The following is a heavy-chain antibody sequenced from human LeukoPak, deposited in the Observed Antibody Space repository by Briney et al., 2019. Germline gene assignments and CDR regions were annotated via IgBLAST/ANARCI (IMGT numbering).Heavy chain of an antibody. J-gene: IGHJ5*02. CDR3: ARVLREGYQLLYWFDP. CDR1: GYTFTSYA. V-gene: IGHV1-3*01. CDR2: INAGNGNT. Sequence: GASVKVSCKASGYTFTSYAMHWVRQAPGQRLEWMGWINAGNGNTKYSQKFQGRVTITRDTSASTAYMELSSLRSEDTAVYYCARVLREGYQLLYWFDPWGQGTLVTVSS. D-gene: IGHD2-2*01.